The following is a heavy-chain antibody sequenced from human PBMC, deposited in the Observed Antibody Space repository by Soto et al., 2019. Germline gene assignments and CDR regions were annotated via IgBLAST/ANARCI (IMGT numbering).Heavy chain of an antibody. Sequence: AGGSLRLSCAASGFTFSNYTMSWVRQTPGKGLEWVSTIRSSDGSTYYADSVKGRFTISRDNSKNTLFLQMNSLRAEDTAIYYCAKLVEYTTSTSSPPGDYWGQGTLVTVS. CDR2: IRSSDGST. D-gene: IGHD2-8*02. CDR3: AKLVEYTTSTSSPPGDY. V-gene: IGHV3-23*01. J-gene: IGHJ4*02. CDR1: GFTFSNYT.